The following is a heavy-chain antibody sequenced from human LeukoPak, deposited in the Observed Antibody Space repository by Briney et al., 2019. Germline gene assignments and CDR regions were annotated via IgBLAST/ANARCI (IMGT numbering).Heavy chain of an antibody. CDR1: GDSISSYY. CDR3: ARDAESGYDRFDL. Sequence: SETLSLTCTVSGDSISSYYWSWVRQPAGKGLEWIGRVHTSGSTNYNPSLKSRVTMSVDTAKNQFSLKLSSVTAADTAVYYCARDAESGYDRFDLWGQGTLVAVSS. CDR2: VHTSGST. J-gene: IGHJ5*02. D-gene: IGHD5-12*01. V-gene: IGHV4-4*07.